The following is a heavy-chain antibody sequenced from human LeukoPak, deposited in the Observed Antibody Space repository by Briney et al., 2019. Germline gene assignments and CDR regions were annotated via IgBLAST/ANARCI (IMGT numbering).Heavy chain of an antibody. CDR1: GFTFSSYG. V-gene: IGHV3-33*06. CDR2: IWYDGSNK. Sequence: GRSLRLSCAASGFTFSSYGMHWVRKAPGKGLEWVAVIWYDGSNKYYADSVKGRFTISRDNSKNTLYLQMNSLRAEDTAVYYCAKDVGYCSGGRCYASYYFDYWGQGTLVTVSS. J-gene: IGHJ4*02. D-gene: IGHD2-15*01. CDR3: AKDVGYCSGGRCYASYYFDY.